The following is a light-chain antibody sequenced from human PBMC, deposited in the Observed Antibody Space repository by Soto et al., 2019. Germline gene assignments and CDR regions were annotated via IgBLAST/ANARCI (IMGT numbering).Light chain of an antibody. CDR2: GAS. CDR3: QQYNSWPPWT. Sequence: EIVMTQSPATLSVSVGERATISCRASQSVSSNLAWYQQKPGQAPRLLIYGASTMDTGVPARFSGSGSGTEFTLTISSLQSDDFAAYYCQQYNSWPPWTFGQGTKVEIK. CDR1: QSVSSN. V-gene: IGKV3-15*01. J-gene: IGKJ1*01.